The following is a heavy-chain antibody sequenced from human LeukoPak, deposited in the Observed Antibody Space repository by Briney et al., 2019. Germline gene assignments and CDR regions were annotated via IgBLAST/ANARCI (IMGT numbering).Heavy chain of an antibody. J-gene: IGHJ6*03. D-gene: IGHD3-9*01. CDR1: GFTFTSSA. CDR3: AKAGLRYFDWLSRDYMDV. Sequence: SVKVSCKASGFTFTSSAMQWVRQARGQRLEWIGWIVLGSGNTNYAQRFQERVTITRDMSTSTAYMELSSLRAEDTAVYYCAKAGLRYFDWLSRDYMDVWGKGTTVTISS. CDR2: IVLGSGNT. V-gene: IGHV1-58*02.